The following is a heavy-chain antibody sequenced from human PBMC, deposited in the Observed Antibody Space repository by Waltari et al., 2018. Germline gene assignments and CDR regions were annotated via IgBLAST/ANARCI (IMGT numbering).Heavy chain of an antibody. CDR1: GFTFSSYA. CDR3: AKGLRIAVAGVDDAFDI. D-gene: IGHD6-19*01. V-gene: IGHV3-23*01. CDR2: ISGGGGST. Sequence: EVQLLESGGGLVQPGGSLRLSCAASGFTFSSYAMSWVRQAPGKGLEWVSAISGGGGSTYYADSVKGRFTISRDNSKNTLYLQMNSLRAEDTAVYYCAKGLRIAVAGVDDAFDIWGQGTMVTVSS. J-gene: IGHJ3*02.